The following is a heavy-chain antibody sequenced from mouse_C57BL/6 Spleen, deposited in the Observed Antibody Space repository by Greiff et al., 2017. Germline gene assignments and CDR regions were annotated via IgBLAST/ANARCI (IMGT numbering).Heavy chain of an antibody. D-gene: IGHD2-10*02. V-gene: IGHV1-55*01. J-gene: IGHJ1*03. CDR3: ARSYGNYLRWYFDV. CDR2: LYPGSGST. Sequence: QVQLQQPGAELVKPGASVKMSCKASGYTFTSYWITWVKQRPGQGLEWIGDLYPGSGSTNYNEKFKSKATLTVDTSSSTAYMQLSSLTSEDSAVYYCARSYGNYLRWYFDVWGTGTTVTVSS. CDR1: GYTFTSYW.